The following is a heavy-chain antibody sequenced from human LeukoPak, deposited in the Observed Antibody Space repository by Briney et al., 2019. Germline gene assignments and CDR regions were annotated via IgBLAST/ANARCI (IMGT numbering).Heavy chain of an antibody. D-gene: IGHD2-8*01. CDR2: IIPIFGTA. V-gene: IGHV1-69*06. J-gene: IGHJ4*02. Sequence: SVEVSCKASGGTFSSYAISWVRQAPGQGLEWMGGIIPIFGTANYAQKFQGRVTITADKSTSTAYMELSSLRSEDTAVYYCARGSYCTNGVCYRDQYYFDYWGQGTLVTVSS. CDR3: ARGSYCTNGVCYRDQYYFDY. CDR1: GGTFSSYA.